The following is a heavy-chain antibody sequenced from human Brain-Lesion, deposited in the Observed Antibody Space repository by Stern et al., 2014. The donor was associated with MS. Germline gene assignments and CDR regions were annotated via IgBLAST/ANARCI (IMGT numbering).Heavy chain of an antibody. CDR2: MYHSGIT. CDR1: GGSISSGNW. D-gene: IGHD1-26*01. V-gene: IGHV4-4*02. CDR3: ASNRGSGSFFDS. Sequence: QVQLQESGPGLVKPSVTLSLTCAVSGGSISSGNWWSWVRQSPGKRLEWIGEMYHSGITNYNPSLESRVSISIDKSKNQFSLKVYSLTAADTAVYYCASNRGSGSFFDSWGQGSLVTVSS. J-gene: IGHJ4*02.